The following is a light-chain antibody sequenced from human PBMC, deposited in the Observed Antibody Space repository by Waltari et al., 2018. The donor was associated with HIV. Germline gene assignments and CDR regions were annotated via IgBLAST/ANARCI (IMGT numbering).Light chain of an antibody. CDR1: VLATKY. CDR2: KDS. V-gene: IGLV3-27*01. J-gene: IGLJ3*02. Sequence: SYELTQPSSVSVSPGHTARITCAGDVLATKYARWFHQKPGQAPVLVIYKDSERPSGIPERFSGSSSGTTVTLTISGAQVEDEADYYCYSAADNIRVFGGGTKLTVL. CDR3: YSAADNIRV.